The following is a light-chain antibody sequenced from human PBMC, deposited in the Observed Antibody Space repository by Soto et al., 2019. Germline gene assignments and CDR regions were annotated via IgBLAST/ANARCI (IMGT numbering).Light chain of an antibody. CDR3: HQYGSSPPYT. J-gene: IGKJ2*01. V-gene: IGKV3-20*01. CDR1: QSVSNNY. CDR2: GSS. Sequence: EIVLTQSPGTLSLPPGERATLSCRASQSVSNNYIAWYQQKPGQAPRLLIFGSSDRATGIPDRFSGSGSGTDFTLPISRLEPEDFAVYYCHQYGSSPPYTFGQGTNLEI.